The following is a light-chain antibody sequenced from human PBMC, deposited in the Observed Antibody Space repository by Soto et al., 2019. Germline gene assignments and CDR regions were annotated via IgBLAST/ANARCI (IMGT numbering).Light chain of an antibody. CDR2: KAS. V-gene: IGKV1-5*03. CDR3: QQYNSYPWT. J-gene: IGKJ1*01. Sequence: DLQMPPSPSTLSASVVYRVTITCLASQSISSWLAWYQQKPGKAPKLLIYKASSLESGVPSRFSGSGSGTEFTLTISSLQPDDFATYYCQQYNSYPWTFGQGTKVDIK. CDR1: QSISSW.